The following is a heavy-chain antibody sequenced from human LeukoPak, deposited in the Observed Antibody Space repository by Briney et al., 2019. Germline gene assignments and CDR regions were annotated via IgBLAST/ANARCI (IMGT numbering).Heavy chain of an antibody. D-gene: IGHD4-17*01. CDR1: GYTFTSYW. V-gene: IGHV5-51*01. Sequence: GESLKISCKGSGYTFTSYWINWVRQMPGKGLEWMGIIYPGESETRYSPSFQGQVTISADKSITTVYLQWSSLKASDTAMYYCARLYGDYAHDYWGQGTLVSVSS. CDR3: ARLYGDYAHDY. J-gene: IGHJ4*02. CDR2: IYPGESET.